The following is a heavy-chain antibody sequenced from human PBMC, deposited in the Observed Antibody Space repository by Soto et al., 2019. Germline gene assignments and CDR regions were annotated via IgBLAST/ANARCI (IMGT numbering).Heavy chain of an antibody. CDR2: TYYRSKWYN. V-gene: IGHV6-1*01. D-gene: IGHD5-12*01. Sequence: SQTLSLTCAISGDSVSSNTAASNGSRQSPSRGLEWLGRTYYRSKWYNDYAVSVKSRITINPDTSKNQFSLQLNSVTPEDTAVYYCARDKGSGYDFNPGPWFDPWGQGTLVTVS. CDR3: ARDKGSGYDFNPGPWFDP. CDR1: GDSVSSNTAA. J-gene: IGHJ5*02.